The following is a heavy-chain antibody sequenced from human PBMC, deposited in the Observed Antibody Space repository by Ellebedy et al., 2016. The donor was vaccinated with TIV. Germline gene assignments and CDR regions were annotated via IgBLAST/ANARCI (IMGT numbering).Heavy chain of an antibody. CDR2: ISYDGKNK. V-gene: IGHV3-30*04. J-gene: IGHJ4*02. CDR3: ARGPSASAYLDS. Sequence: GGSLRLSCAASGFIFSSFAMFWVRQAPGKGLEWVAVISYDGKNKFYADSVKGRFSLSRDTSQNTVCLQMDSLTTEDTAVYYCARGPSASAYLDSWGQGALVIVSS. CDR1: GFIFSSFA.